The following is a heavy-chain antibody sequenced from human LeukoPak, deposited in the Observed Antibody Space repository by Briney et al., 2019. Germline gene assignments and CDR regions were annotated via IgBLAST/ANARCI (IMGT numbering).Heavy chain of an antibody. CDR1: GFTFSRYA. J-gene: IGHJ3*02. D-gene: IGHD3-10*01. CDR2: ISGGGGST. Sequence: GGSLRLSCAASGFTFSRYAMNWVRQAPVKGLEWVSGISGGGGSTYYAASVKGRFTISRDNSKSTLYLQMNSLRAEDTAVYYCAKERLLWFGELGGAFDIWGQGTMVTESS. CDR3: AKERLLWFGELGGAFDI. V-gene: IGHV3-23*01.